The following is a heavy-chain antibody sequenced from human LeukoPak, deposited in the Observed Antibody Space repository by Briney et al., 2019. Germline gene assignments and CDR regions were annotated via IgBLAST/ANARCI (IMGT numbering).Heavy chain of an antibody. V-gene: IGHV4-34*01. CDR2: ISHDEGT. CDR1: GESFIDYH. D-gene: IGHD4-11*01. J-gene: IGHJ4*02. CDR3: ARGPDYSKAGY. Sequence: PSETLSLTCGIYGESFIDYHLNWIRQPPGKGLDWVGEISHDEGTNYNPSLKSRVTISVDMSNYQFSLKLTSVTAADTAVYYCARGPDYSKAGYWGPGTLVTVSS.